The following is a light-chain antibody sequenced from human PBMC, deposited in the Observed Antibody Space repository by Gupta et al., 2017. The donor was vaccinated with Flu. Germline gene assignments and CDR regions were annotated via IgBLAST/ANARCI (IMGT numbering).Light chain of an antibody. CDR2: QDT. CDR1: KVGDKN. V-gene: IGLV3-1*01. J-gene: IGLJ3*02. CDR3: QGWDTFTVSVV. Sequence: GHKVGDKNVSWYQKRPGQSPLLFIYQDTHRPSVIPERFSGSNSVNTATLTISGAEACDEADYYCQGWDTFTVSVVFGGGTKLTVL.